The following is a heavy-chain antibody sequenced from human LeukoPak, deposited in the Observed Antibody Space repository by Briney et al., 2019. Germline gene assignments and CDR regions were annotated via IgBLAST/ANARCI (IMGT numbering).Heavy chain of an antibody. V-gene: IGHV4-59*01. CDR2: IYYSGST. J-gene: IGHJ3*02. Sequence: SETLSLTCTVSGGSISSYYWSWIRQPPGKGLEWIGYIYYSGSTNYNPSLKSRVTISVDTSKNQFSLKLSSVTAADTAVYYCARGATNSAFDIWGQGTMVTVSS. CDR3: ARGATNSAFDI. CDR1: GGSISSYY. D-gene: IGHD5-12*01.